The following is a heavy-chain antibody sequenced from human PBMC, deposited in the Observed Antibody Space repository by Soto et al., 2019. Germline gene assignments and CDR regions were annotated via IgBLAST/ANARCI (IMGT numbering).Heavy chain of an antibody. J-gene: IGHJ6*02. Sequence: ASLKVSCKASGYTFTSYYMHWVRQAPGQGLEWMGIINPSGGSTSYAQKFQGRVTMTRDTSTSTVYMELSSLRSEDTAVYYCARVGHDTGGMDVWGQGTTVTVSS. CDR3: ARVGHDTGGMDV. CDR2: INPSGGST. CDR1: GYTFTSYY. V-gene: IGHV1-46*01. D-gene: IGHD3-22*01.